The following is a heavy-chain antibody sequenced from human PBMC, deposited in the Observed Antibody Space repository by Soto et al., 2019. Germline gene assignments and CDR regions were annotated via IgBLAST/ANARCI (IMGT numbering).Heavy chain of an antibody. CDR1: GYTFTNYY. Sequence: AASVKVSCKASGYTFTNYYMHWVRQAPGQGLEWMGWINPNSGGTKYAQKFQGRVTMTRDTSISTAYMDLSRLRSDDTAVYYCARQLAYCGGDCYTEPIDYWGQGTLVTVSS. CDR2: INPNSGGT. D-gene: IGHD2-21*02. J-gene: IGHJ4*02. V-gene: IGHV1-2*02. CDR3: ARQLAYCGGDCYTEPIDY.